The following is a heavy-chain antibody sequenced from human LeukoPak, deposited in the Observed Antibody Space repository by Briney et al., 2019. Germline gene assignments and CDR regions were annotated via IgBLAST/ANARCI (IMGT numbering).Heavy chain of an antibody. D-gene: IGHD2-8*02. J-gene: IGHJ5*02. Sequence: SETLSLTCTVSGGSISSYYWSWLRQPPGKGLEWIGYIYYSGSTNYNPSLKSRVTISVDTSKNQFSLKLSSVTAADTAVYYCASSLLAYGWFDPWGQGTLVTVSS. V-gene: IGHV4-59*01. CDR3: ASSLLAYGWFDP. CDR2: IYYSGST. CDR1: GGSISSYY.